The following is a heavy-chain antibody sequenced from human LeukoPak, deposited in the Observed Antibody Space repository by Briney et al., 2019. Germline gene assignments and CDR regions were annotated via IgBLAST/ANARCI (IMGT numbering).Heavy chain of an antibody. CDR1: GYTFTSYY. J-gene: IGHJ6*03. D-gene: IGHD3-22*01. V-gene: IGHV1-46*01. Sequence: ASVKVSCKASGYTFTSYYMHWVRQAPGEGLEWMGIINPTGGSTSYAQKFQGRVTMTRDTSTSTVYMELRSLRSDDTAVYYCARAPPSPYDSRRLDYMDVWGKGTTVTISS. CDR3: ARAPPSPYDSRRLDYMDV. CDR2: INPTGGST.